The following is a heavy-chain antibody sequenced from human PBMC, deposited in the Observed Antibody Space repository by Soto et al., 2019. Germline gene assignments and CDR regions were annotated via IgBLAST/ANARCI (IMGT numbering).Heavy chain of an antibody. D-gene: IGHD5-12*01. J-gene: IGHJ4*01. CDR3: AKDLREMATIRPDY. CDR2: ISYDGIDK. V-gene: IGHV3-30*18. CDR1: GFTFSSFG. Sequence: QVQLVESGGGVVQPGRSLRLSCAASGFTFSSFGIHWVRQAPGKGLEWVAVISYDGIDKNYADSVKGRFTISRENSKNMVYLQMISLRAEDTAVYYCAKDLREMATIRPDYWGHGILVTVSS.